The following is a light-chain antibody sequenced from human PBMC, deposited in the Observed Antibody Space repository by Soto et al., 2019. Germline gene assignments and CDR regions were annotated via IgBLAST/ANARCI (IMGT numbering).Light chain of an antibody. CDR1: SSDVGSYNL. J-gene: IGLJ3*02. CDR3: CSYAGSSTLV. CDR2: EGS. V-gene: IGLV2-23*01. Sequence: QSVLTQPASVSGSPGQSITISCTGTSSDVGSYNLVSWYQQHPGKAPKLMIYEGSERPSGVSNRFSGSKSGNTASLTISGLQAEDEADYYCCSYAGSSTLVIGGGTKLTVL.